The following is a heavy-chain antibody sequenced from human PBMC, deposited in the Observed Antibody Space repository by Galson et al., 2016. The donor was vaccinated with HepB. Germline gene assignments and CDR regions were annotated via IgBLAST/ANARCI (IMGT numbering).Heavy chain of an antibody. J-gene: IGHJ5*02. D-gene: IGHD2-15*01. CDR1: GFTFSSYS. V-gene: IGHV3-48*01. Sequence: SLRLSCAASGFTFSSYSMNWVRQAPGKGLEWVSYISSSSSSIFYAASVKGRFTISRDNVKNSLYLQMSSLRLEDTAVYYCAREGGGSRFDPWGQGTLVTVSS. CDR2: ISSSSSSI. CDR3: AREGGGSRFDP.